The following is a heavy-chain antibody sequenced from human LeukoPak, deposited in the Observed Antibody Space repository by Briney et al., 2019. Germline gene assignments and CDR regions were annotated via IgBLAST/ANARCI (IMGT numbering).Heavy chain of an antibody. Sequence: GASVKVSCKASGYTFTSYDINWVRQATGQGLGWMGWMNPNSGNTGYAQKFQGRVTMTRNTSISTAYMELSSLRSEDTAVYYCARPGRKSTSPTDYWGQGTLVTVSS. J-gene: IGHJ4*02. CDR3: ARPGRKSTSPTDY. D-gene: IGHD2-2*01. V-gene: IGHV1-8*01. CDR1: GYTFTSYD. CDR2: MNPNSGNT.